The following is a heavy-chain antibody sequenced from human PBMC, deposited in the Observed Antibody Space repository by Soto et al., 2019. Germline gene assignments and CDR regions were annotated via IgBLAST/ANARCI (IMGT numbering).Heavy chain of an antibody. J-gene: IGHJ6*02. CDR1: GGSFSGYY. Sequence: SPTCAVYGGSFSGYYWTWIRQAPGKGLEWIGEINHSGGTNYNSSLKSRVTISVDTSKNQFSLILYSVTAADTAVYYCARDRQYYHFCIGYQNEGPYDMHVWSQATTVTVSS. V-gene: IGHV4-34*01. CDR3: ARDRQYYHFCIGYQNEGPYDMHV. CDR2: INHSGGT. D-gene: IGHD3-3*02.